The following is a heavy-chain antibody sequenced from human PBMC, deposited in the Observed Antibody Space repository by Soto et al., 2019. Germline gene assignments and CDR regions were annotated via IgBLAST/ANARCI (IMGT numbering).Heavy chain of an antibody. CDR1: GVTFSSYA. Sequence: ASVKVSCKASGVTFSSYAIRWVRQAPGQGLEWMGGIIPIFGTANYAQKFQGRVTITADKSTSTDYMELSRLRSEDTAVYYCARXGYCSGGSRYRLFDPWGQGSLVTVAS. D-gene: IGHD2-15*01. CDR3: ARXGYCSGGSRYRLFDP. V-gene: IGHV1-69*06. CDR2: IIPIFGTA. J-gene: IGHJ5*02.